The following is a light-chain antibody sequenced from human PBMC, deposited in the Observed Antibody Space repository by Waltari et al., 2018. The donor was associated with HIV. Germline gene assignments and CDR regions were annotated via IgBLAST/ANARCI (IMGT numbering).Light chain of an antibody. CDR3: QSYDSTNWV. J-gene: IGLJ3*02. Sequence: NFMLTQPHSVSESPGQTVTISCTRTSGSIARNYVQWYQRRPGSAPTTVIYKEHQRPPGVPDRFSGSIDSSSNSASLTISGLKTEDEADYYCQSYDSTNWVFGGGTKLTVL. CDR1: SGSIARNY. CDR2: KEH. V-gene: IGLV6-57*03.